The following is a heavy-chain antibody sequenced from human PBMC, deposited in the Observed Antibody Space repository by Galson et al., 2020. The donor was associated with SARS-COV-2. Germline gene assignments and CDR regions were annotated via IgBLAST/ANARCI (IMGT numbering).Heavy chain of an antibody. CDR1: GFTFSSYA. D-gene: IGHD2-15*01. V-gene: IGHV3-30*04. CDR3: AREGDIVVVVAATSFFDY. CDR2: ISYDGSNK. Sequence: GGSLSLSCAASGFTFSSYAMHWVRQAPGKGLEWVAVISYDGSNKYYADSVKGRFTISRDNSKNTLYLQMNSLRAEDTAVYYCAREGDIVVVVAATSFFDYGGQGTLVTVSS. J-gene: IGHJ4*02.